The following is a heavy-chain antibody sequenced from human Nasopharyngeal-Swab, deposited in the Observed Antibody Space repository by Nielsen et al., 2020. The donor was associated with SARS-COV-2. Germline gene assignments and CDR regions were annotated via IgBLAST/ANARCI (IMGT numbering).Heavy chain of an antibody. D-gene: IGHD2-2*01. CDR2: ISSSSSYT. Sequence: GGSLRLSCAASGFTFSDYYMSWIRQAPGKGLEWVSYISSSSSYTNYADSVKGRFTISRDNAKNSLYLQMNSLRAEDTAVYYCARDLMPHCSSTSCRKYGMDVWGQGTTVTVSS. CDR3: ARDLMPHCSSTSCRKYGMDV. V-gene: IGHV3-11*05. CDR1: GFTFSDYY. J-gene: IGHJ6*02.